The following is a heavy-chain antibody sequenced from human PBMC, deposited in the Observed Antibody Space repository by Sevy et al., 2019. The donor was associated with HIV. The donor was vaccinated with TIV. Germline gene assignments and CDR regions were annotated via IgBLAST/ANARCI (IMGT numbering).Heavy chain of an antibody. V-gene: IGHV3-7*04. CDR3: ARGDYYDRSGYFTDAFDI. CDR1: GFTFGSYW. CDR2: IREDGRDT. J-gene: IGHJ3*02. Sequence: GGSLRLSCAASGFTFGSYWMSWVRQAPGKGLEWVGNIREDGRDTYYADSVKGRFTISRDKAKNSLYLQMNSLRADDKAVYYCARGDYYDRSGYFTDAFDIWGQGTLVTVSS. D-gene: IGHD3-22*01.